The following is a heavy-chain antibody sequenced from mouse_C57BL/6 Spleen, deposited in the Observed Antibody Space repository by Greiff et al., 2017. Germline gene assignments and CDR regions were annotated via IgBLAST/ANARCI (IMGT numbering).Heavy chain of an antibody. CDR2: IDPENGDT. Sequence: VQLQQSGAELVRPGASVKLSCTASGFNIKDDYMHWVKQRPEQGLEWIGWIDPENGDTEYASKFQGKATITADTSSNTAYLQLSSLTSEDTAVYYCTTGTTTGGYYFDYWGQGTTLTVSS. CDR1: GFNIKDDY. V-gene: IGHV14-4*01. D-gene: IGHD1-1*01. J-gene: IGHJ2*01. CDR3: TTGTTTGGYYFDY.